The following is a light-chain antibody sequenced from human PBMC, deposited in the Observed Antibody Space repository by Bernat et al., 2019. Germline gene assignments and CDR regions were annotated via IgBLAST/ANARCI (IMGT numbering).Light chain of an antibody. V-gene: IGLV2-23*01. Sequence: QSALTQPASVSGSPGQSITISCTGTSSDVGGYNLVSWYQQHPGKAPKLMIYEGNKRPSGVSNRSSGSKSGNTASLTISGLQAEDEADYYCCSYAGRTTFYVFGTGTKVTVL. J-gene: IGLJ1*01. CDR2: EGN. CDR1: SSDVGGYNL. CDR3: CSYAGRTTFYV.